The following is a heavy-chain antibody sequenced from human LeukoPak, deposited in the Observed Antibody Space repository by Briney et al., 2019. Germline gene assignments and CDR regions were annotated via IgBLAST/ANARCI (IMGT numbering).Heavy chain of an antibody. D-gene: IGHD3-9*01. J-gene: IGHJ4*02. Sequence: GGSLRLSCAASKFAFSSYAMSWVRQAPGKGLEWVSSISGSGSFIYYADSVKGRFIISRDNAKNSLFLQMNSLKVEDTAVYYCARSSGDFDWLFPDYWGQGTLVTVSS. CDR2: ISGSGSFI. V-gene: IGHV3-21*01. CDR3: ARSSGDFDWLFPDY. CDR1: KFAFSSYA.